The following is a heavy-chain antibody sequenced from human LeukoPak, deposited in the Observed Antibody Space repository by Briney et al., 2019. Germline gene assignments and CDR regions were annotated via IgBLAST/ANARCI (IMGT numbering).Heavy chain of an antibody. CDR2: TYYRSKWYN. Sequence: SQTLSLTCAISGDSVTSNSAAWNWIRQSPSRGLEWLGRTYYRSKWYNGYAVSVKSRITINPDTSKNQFSLQLNSVTPEDTAVYYCARGHSSGWYEGRYYYYGMDVWGQGTTVTVSS. D-gene: IGHD6-19*01. J-gene: IGHJ6*02. CDR1: GDSVTSNSAA. V-gene: IGHV6-1*01. CDR3: ARGHSSGWYEGRYYYYGMDV.